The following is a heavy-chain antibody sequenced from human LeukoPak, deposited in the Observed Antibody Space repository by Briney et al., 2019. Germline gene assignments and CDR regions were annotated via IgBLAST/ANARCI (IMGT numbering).Heavy chain of an antibody. V-gene: IGHV4-59*01. Sequence: PSETLSLTCAVYGGSFSGYYWSWIRQPPGKGLEWIGYIYYSGSTNYNPSLKSRVTISVDTSKNQFSLKLSSVTAADTAVYYCARGGAYYYGMDVWGQGTTVTVSS. CDR3: ARGGAYYYGMDV. D-gene: IGHD2-15*01. J-gene: IGHJ6*02. CDR2: IYYSGST. CDR1: GGSFSGYY.